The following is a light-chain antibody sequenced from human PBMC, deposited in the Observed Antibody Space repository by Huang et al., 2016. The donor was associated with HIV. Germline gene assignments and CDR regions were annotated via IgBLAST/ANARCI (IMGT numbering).Light chain of an antibody. V-gene: IGKV3-11*01. Sequence: EIVLTQSPATVCLSPGERAPLTGRASQRVSSYFAWYQQKPGQAPRILIYDASTTATGCPARISGSGSGTDFTLTISSLEPEDVAVYDCQQRSNWPPLTFGGGTKVEIK. CDR2: DAS. CDR3: QQRSNWPPLT. J-gene: IGKJ4*01. CDR1: QRVSSY.